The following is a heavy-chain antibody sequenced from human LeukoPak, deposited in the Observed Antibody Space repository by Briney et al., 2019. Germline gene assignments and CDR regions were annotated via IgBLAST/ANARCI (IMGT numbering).Heavy chain of an antibody. CDR2: ISNDGGGT. V-gene: IGHV3-23*01. Sequence: GGSLRLSCAASGFIFNNYGLIRVRQAPGKGLEWVSAISNDGGGTQYADFVEGRFTISRDNSKNTLFLQMSSLRAEDTALYYCAKGSSGYFADLWGQGTLVTVSS. D-gene: IGHD3-22*01. J-gene: IGHJ5*02. CDR3: AKGSSGYFADL. CDR1: GFIFNNYG.